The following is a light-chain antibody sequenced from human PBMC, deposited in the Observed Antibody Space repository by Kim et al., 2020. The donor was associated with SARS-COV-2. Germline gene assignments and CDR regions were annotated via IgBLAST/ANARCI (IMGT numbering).Light chain of an antibody. CDR2: EVN. CDR1: RSDVGAYNM. J-gene: IGLJ3*02. V-gene: IGLV2-8*01. Sequence: GHAVTISCTGTRSDVGAYNMVSWYQQHSGKAPKLMIYEVNKRPSGVHDRFSASKSGNTASLTVSGLQAEDEADYYCSSYEGSNSWVFGGGTQLTVL. CDR3: SSYEGSNSWV.